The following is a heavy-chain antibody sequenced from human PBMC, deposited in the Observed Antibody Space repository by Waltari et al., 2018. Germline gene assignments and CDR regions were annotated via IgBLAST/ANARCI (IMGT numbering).Heavy chain of an antibody. CDR2: IYPDPGDSDI. D-gene: IGHD3-9*01. V-gene: IGHV5-51*01. J-gene: IGHJ5*02. CDR3: VRGLLGGYERGWFDP. Sequence: EVQLVQSGAEVKKPGESLKISCKASGYNFTSYRIGRVRQRPGKVLEWIGIIYPDPGDSDIRYSPSFQGRVTISADKSVTTVYLHWSSLEASDTAIYYCVRGLLGGYERGWFDPWGQGTLVTVSS. CDR1: GYNFTSYR.